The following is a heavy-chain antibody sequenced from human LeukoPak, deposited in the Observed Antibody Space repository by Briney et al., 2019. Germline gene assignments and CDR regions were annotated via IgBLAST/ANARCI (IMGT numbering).Heavy chain of an antibody. CDR1: GGSFSGYY. J-gene: IGHJ3*02. CDR3: ARGQVSKGLPRQKRNAFDI. D-gene: IGHD4-11*01. CDR2: INHSGST. Sequence: PSEILSLTCAVYGGSFSGYYWSWIRQPPGKGLEWIGEINHSGSTNYNPSLKSRVTISVDTSKNQFSLKLSSVTAADTAVYYCARGQVSKGLPRQKRNAFDIWGQGTMVTVSS. V-gene: IGHV4-34*01.